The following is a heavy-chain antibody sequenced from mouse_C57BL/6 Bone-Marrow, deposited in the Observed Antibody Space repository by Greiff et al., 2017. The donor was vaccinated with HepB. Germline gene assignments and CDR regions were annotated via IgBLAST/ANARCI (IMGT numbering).Heavy chain of an antibody. D-gene: IGHD5-1-1*01. Sequence: VKLQQPGAELVKPGASVKLSCKASGYTFTSYWMQWVKQRPGQGLEWIGEIDPSDSYTNYNQKFKGKATLTVDTSSSTAYMQLSSLTSEDSAVYYCARKYRRHAMDYWGQGTSVTVSS. V-gene: IGHV1-50*01. CDR3: ARKYRRHAMDY. CDR1: GYTFTSYW. CDR2: IDPSDSYT. J-gene: IGHJ4*01.